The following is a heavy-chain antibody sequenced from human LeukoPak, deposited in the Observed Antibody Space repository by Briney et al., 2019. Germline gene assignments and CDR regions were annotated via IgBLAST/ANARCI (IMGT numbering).Heavy chain of an antibody. J-gene: IGHJ4*02. V-gene: IGHV1-3*01. D-gene: IGHD1-1*01. CDR3: ARSGTTGWLIDY. Sequence: ASVKDSCKASGYTFTSYAMHWVRQAPGQRLEWMGWINAGNGNTKYSQKFQGRVTITRDTSASTAYMELSSLRSEDTAVYYCARSGTTGWLIDYWGQGTLVTVSS. CDR1: GYTFTSYA. CDR2: INAGNGNT.